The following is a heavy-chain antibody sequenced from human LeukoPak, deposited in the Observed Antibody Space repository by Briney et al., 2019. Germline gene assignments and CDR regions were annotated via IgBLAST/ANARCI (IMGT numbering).Heavy chain of an antibody. CDR2: ISYERDRP. D-gene: IGHD3-3*01. CDR1: GFIFSDYG. V-gene: IGHV3-30*02. J-gene: IGHJ5*02. CDR3: AKDWSGNYNWVDP. Sequence: PGGSLRLSCVASGFIFSDYGMHWVRQAPGKGLEWVAYISYERDRPYYADSVKGRFTISRDNSKNTLYLQMNSLRGDDTGLYYCAKDWSGNYNWVDPWGQGTLVTVSS.